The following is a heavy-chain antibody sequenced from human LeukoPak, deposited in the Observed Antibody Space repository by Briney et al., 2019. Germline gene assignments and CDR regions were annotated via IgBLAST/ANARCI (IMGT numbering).Heavy chain of an antibody. CDR2: INPESGGT. Sequence: ASVKVSCKASGYTFTGYYMHWVRQAPGQGLEWMGWINPESGGTNYAQKFLGRVTMTRDTSISTAYMELTSLRSDDTAVYYCARLPVIVGAWSPIDYWGQGTRVTVSS. D-gene: IGHD1-26*01. CDR3: ARLPVIVGAWSPIDY. CDR1: GYTFTGYY. J-gene: IGHJ4*02. V-gene: IGHV1-2*02.